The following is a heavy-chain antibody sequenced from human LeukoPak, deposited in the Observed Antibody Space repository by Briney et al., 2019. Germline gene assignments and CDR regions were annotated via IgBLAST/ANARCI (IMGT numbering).Heavy chain of an antibody. V-gene: IGHV3-20*04. Sequence: PGGSLRLSCAASGFTFDDYGMSWVRQAPGKGLEWVSGINWNGGSTGYADSVKGRFTISRDNAKNSLYLQMNSLRAEDTAIYYCARSIPYGTTWYGRSDYWGQGTLATVSS. CDR2: INWNGGST. CDR1: GFTFDDYG. CDR3: ARSIPYGTTWYGRSDY. J-gene: IGHJ4*02. D-gene: IGHD6-13*01.